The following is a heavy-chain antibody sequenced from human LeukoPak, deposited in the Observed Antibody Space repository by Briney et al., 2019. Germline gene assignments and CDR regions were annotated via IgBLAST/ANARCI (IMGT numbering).Heavy chain of an antibody. CDR2: ISIRNTYI. V-gene: IGHV3-21*01. CDR3: ATLRFLNYYDSSDYYYLPFDS. D-gene: IGHD3-22*01. Sequence: PGGSLRLSCAASGFTFSSYSMNWGRRAPAKGLELVSSISIRNTYIFYADSVKGRFTISRDNAKNSLYLQMNSLRAEDTAVYYCATLRFLNYYDSSDYYYLPFDSWGQGTLVTVSS. CDR1: GFTFSSYS. J-gene: IGHJ4*02.